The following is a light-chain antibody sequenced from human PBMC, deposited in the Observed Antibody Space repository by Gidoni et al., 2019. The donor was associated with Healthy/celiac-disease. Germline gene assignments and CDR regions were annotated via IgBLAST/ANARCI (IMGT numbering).Light chain of an antibody. CDR1: ALPKQY. V-gene: IGLV3-25*03. Sequence: SYELTQPPSVSVSPGQPARITCSGDALPKQYAYWYQQKPGQAPVLVIYNDSERPSGIPERFSCSSSGTTVTLTISGGQAEDEADYYCQSADSSGTYQVFGGGTKLTVL. J-gene: IGLJ2*01. CDR2: NDS. CDR3: QSADSSGTYQV.